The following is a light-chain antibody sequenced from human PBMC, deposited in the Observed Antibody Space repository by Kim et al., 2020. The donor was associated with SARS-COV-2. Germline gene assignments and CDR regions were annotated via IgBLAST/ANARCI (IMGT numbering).Light chain of an antibody. Sequence: SQGERATLSCRASQSVSSYLAWYQQKPGQAPRLLSYDASNRATGIPARFSGSGSGTDFTLTISSLEPEDFAVYYCQQRSNWPPLTFGGGTKVEIK. V-gene: IGKV3-11*01. CDR1: QSVSSY. J-gene: IGKJ4*01. CDR3: QQRSNWPPLT. CDR2: DAS.